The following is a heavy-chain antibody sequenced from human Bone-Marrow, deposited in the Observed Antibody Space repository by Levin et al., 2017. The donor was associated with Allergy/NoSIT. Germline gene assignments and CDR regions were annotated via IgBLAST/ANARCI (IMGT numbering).Heavy chain of an antibody. Sequence: PGGSLRLSCAASGFTFSTYGMHWVRQAPGKGLEWVAIISDDGSNKYYAVSVKGRFTISRDNSKNTLFLQMNSLRAEDTAVYYCAKLLGRTARGDYWGQGTLVIVSS. J-gene: IGHJ4*02. CDR3: AKLLGRTARGDY. D-gene: IGHD3-10*01. CDR1: GFTFSTYG. CDR2: ISDDGSNK. V-gene: IGHV3-30*18.